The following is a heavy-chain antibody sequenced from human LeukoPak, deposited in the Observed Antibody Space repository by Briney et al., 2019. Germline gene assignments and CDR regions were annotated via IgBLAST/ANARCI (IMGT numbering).Heavy chain of an antibody. J-gene: IGHJ4*02. CDR3: ARDAPNYYFDY. Sequence: GGSLRLSCAASGFTFSSYAMPWVRQAPGKGLEWLAVISYDGTNKNYADSMKGRLTISRDNSKNTLFVQIDSRRPEDTAVYYCARDAPNYYFDYWGQGTLVTVSS. V-gene: IGHV3-30-3*01. CDR2: ISYDGTNK. CDR1: GFTFSSYA.